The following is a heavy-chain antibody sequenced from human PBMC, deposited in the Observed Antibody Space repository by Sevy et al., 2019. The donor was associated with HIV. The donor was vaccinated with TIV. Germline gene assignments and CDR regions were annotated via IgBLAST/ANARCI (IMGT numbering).Heavy chain of an antibody. CDR1: GFTVSSIY. CDR2: IYSGGTT. J-gene: IGHJ5*02. CDR3: ARYITAAGSGWLDP. D-gene: IGHD6-13*01. Sequence: GGSLSLSCAASGFTVSSIYMSWVRQAPGKGLEWVSFIYSGGTTYYGGSVKGRFTISRDNSKNTLCLQMNSLRAEDTAVYYCARYITAAGSGWLDPWGQGTLVTVSS. V-gene: IGHV3-66*02.